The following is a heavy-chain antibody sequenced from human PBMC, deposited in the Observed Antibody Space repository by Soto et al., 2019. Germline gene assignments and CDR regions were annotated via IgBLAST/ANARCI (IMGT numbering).Heavy chain of an antibody. CDR2: INHSGST. V-gene: IGHV4-34*01. Sequence: PSETLSLTCAVYGGSFSGYYWSWIRQPPGKGLEWIGEINHSGSTNYNPSLKSRVTISVDTSKNQFSLRLSSVTAADTAVYYCARGGCTCTSCESSLIDYLGQETLVPVSS. CDR3: ARGGCTCTSCESSLIDY. CDR1: GGSFSGYY. D-gene: IGHD2-2*01. J-gene: IGHJ4*02.